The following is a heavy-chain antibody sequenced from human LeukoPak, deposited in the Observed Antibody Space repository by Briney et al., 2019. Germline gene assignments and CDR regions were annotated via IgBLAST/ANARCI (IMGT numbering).Heavy chain of an antibody. D-gene: IGHD1-26*01. Sequence: SETLSLTCAVSGDSISSALWWNWVRRPPGKGLDWIGEISRDGSTKYNPSLKNRVTISKDNSKNQFSLKLNSVTAADTAVYYCTTSSGWYSLNYWGQGVLITVSS. CDR3: TTSSGWYSLNY. J-gene: IGHJ4*02. CDR1: GDSISSALW. V-gene: IGHV4-4*02. CDR2: ISRDGST.